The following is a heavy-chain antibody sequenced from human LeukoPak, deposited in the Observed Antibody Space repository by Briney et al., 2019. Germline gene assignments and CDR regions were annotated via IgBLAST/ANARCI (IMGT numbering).Heavy chain of an antibody. CDR3: ARYLRTAMAKYYFDY. J-gene: IGHJ4*02. Sequence: SETLSLTCAVYGGSFSGYYWSWIRQPPGKGLEWIGEINHSGSTNYNPSLKSRVTISVDTSKNQFSLKLSSVTAADTAVYYYARYLRTAMAKYYFDYWGQGTLVTVSS. CDR1: GGSFSGYY. V-gene: IGHV4-34*01. D-gene: IGHD5-18*01. CDR2: INHSGST.